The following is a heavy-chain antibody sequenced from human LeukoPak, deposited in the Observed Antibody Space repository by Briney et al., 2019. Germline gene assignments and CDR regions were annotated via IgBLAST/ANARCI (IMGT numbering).Heavy chain of an antibody. V-gene: IGHV4-39*07. CDR2: IYYSGST. CDR1: GGSISSSSYY. Sequence: SETLSLTCTVSGGSISSSSYYWGWIRQPPGKGLEWIGSIYYSGSTYYNPSLKSRATISVDTSKNQFSLKLSSVTAADTAVYYCARAQIFGVVIKGTDYFDYWGQGTLVTVSS. D-gene: IGHD3-3*01. CDR3: ARAQIFGVVIKGTDYFDY. J-gene: IGHJ4*02.